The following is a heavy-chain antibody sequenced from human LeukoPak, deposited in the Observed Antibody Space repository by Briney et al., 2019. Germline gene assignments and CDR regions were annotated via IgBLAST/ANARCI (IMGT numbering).Heavy chain of an antibody. V-gene: IGHV4-59*02. CDR1: GGSVRPYY. J-gene: IGHJ4*02. Sequence: SETLSLTCTVSGGSVRPYYWSWIRQPPGKGLEWIGYVSYGGSVSYNPSFENRVTISVDASRNQLSLKLSSVTAADTAVYYCARGGWSVDYWGQGTLVTVSS. CDR3: ARGGWSVDY. CDR2: VSYGGSV. D-gene: IGHD6-19*01.